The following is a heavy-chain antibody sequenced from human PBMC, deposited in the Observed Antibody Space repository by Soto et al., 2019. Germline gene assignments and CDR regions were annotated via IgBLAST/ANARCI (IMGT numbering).Heavy chain of an antibody. CDR3: ANSTTASGSYCQWYFDY. V-gene: IGHV3-23*01. J-gene: IGHJ4*02. CDR2: ISGSGGST. D-gene: IGHD1-26*01. Sequence: EVQLLESGGGLVQPGGSLRLSCAASGFTFSSYAMSWVRQAPGKGLECVSAISGSGGSTYYADSVKGRFTISRDNSKITLYLQTNSLRAEDTAVYYCANSTTASGSYCQWYFDYWGQGTLVTVSS. CDR1: GFTFSSYA.